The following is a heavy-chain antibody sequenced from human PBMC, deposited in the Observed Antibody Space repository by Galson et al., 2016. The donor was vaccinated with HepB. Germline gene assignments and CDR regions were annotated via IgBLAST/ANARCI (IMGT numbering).Heavy chain of an antibody. J-gene: IGHJ5*01. Sequence: SLRLSCAASGFTFSDYYMTWLRQAPGKGLEWVSYISSNGTTKYSADSVKGRFTISRDNIKNSLYLHMNSLTAEDTAVYFCARAPRWQQFNWFDPWGQGTTVTVSS. CDR2: ISSNGTTK. D-gene: IGHD5-24*01. CDR1: GFTFSDYY. CDR3: ARAPRWQQFNWFDP. V-gene: IGHV3-11*01.